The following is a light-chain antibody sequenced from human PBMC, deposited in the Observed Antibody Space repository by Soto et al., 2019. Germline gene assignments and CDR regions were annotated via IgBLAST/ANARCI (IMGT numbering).Light chain of an antibody. Sequence: QSVLTQPRSVSGSPGQSVAISCTGTSSDVGGYSFVSWYQQHPGKAPKLIIYDFTKRPSGVPDRFSGSKSGNTASLTISGLQTDDEADYYCCSYAASVLVLGGGTKVTVL. V-gene: IGLV2-11*01. CDR3: CSYAASVLV. CDR1: SSDVGGYSF. CDR2: DFT. J-gene: IGLJ2*01.